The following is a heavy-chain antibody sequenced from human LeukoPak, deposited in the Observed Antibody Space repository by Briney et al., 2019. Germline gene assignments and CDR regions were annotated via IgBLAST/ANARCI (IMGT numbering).Heavy chain of an antibody. CDR3: ARETGPNAAFDL. CDR1: GVSISGFY. J-gene: IGHJ3*01. V-gene: IGHV4-59*01. Sequence: PSETLSLTCSVSGVSISGFYWSWIRQPPGKGLEWIGYINYSGSTIYNPSLKSRVTISVNTSKNRFSLKLTSVTAADTAVYYCARETGPNAAFDLWGHGTMVTVSS. D-gene: IGHD1-14*01. CDR2: INYSGST.